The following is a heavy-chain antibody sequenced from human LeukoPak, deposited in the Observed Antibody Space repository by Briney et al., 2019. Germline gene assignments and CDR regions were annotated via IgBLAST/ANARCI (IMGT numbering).Heavy chain of an antibody. CDR1: GYTFTSYD. CDR2: MNPNSGNT. CDR3: ARVGAGGAAFDI. Sequence: GASVKVSCKASGYTFTSYDINWVRQATGQGLEWMGWMNPNSGNTGYAQKFQGRVTITADKSTSTAYMELSSLRSEDTAVYYCARVGAGGAAFDIWGQGTMVTVSS. D-gene: IGHD3-10*01. V-gene: IGHV1-8*01. J-gene: IGHJ3*02.